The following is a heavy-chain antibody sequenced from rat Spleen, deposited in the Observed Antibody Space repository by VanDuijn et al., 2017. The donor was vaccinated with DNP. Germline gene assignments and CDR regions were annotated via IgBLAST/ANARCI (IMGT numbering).Heavy chain of an antibody. V-gene: IGHV5-7*01. CDR2: IISDGSRT. CDR3: ARHSTTVSPYWYFDF. D-gene: IGHD1-1*01. CDR1: GFSISNYN. Sequence: EVQLVESGGGLVQPGRSLRLSCAASGFSISNYNMAWVRQAPKKGLEWVATIISDGSRTYYRDSIKGRFTVSRDNAKSSLYLQMDSLRSEDTATYYCARHSTTVSPYWYFDFWGPGTMVTVSS. J-gene: IGHJ1*01.